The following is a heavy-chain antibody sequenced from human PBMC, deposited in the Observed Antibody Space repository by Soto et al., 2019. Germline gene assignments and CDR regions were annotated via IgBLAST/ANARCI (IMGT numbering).Heavy chain of an antibody. Sequence: QVQLVQSGAEVKKPGSSVKVSCKASGDSFSNYAIMWVRQDPGQGLEWMGGVIPRFGSPRYAQNFQGRGTITADESTSTVYMELRSLTSEDTAVYYCARDRHDDRAWTYYYESGYWGQGTLVTVAS. D-gene: IGHD3-22*01. CDR2: VIPRFGSP. J-gene: IGHJ4*02. V-gene: IGHV1-69*12. CDR3: ARDRHDDRAWTYYYESGY. CDR1: GDSFSNYA.